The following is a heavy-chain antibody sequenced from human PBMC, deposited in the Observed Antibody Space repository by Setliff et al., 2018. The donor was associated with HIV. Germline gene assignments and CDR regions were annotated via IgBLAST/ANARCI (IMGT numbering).Heavy chain of an antibody. Sequence: PSETLSLTCAVYGGSFSDYSWNWIRQPPGKGLEWIGEINHSGSTNYNPSVKSRLTISVDTSKNQFSLRLSSVTAADTAVYYCTRGGSMTTLTTWGQGTLVTVSS. V-gene: IGHV4-34*01. J-gene: IGHJ4*02. CDR3: TRGGSMTTLTT. D-gene: IGHD4-4*01. CDR2: INHSGST. CDR1: GGSFSDYS.